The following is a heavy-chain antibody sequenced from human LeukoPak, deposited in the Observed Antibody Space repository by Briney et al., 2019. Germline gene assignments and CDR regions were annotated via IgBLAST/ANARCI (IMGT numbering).Heavy chain of an antibody. Sequence: HTRGSLRLSCAASGFTSSSYSMNWVRQAPGKGLEWVSYISSSSSTIYYADSVKGRFTISRDNAKNSLYLQMSSLRVEDTANCARLFGGVTTYDYWGQGAQVTVSS. CDR1: GFTSSSYS. CDR2: ISSSSSTI. D-gene: IGHD2-8*02. CDR3: LFGGVTTYDY. J-gene: IGHJ4*02. V-gene: IGHV3-48*01.